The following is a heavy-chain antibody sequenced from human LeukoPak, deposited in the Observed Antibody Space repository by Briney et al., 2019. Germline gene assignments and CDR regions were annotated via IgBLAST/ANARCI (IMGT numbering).Heavy chain of an antibody. J-gene: IGHJ6*02. CDR1: GFTFSSYA. V-gene: IGHV3-64*01. CDR2: ISSNGGST. D-gene: IGHD2-2*01. CDR3: ARDSVYCSSTSCSKRGLGMDV. Sequence: GGSLRLSCAASGFTFSSYAMHWVRRAPGKGLEYVSAISSNGGSTYYANSVKGRFTISRHNSKNTLYLQMNSLRAEDTAVYYCARDSVYCSSTSCSKRGLGMDVWGQGTTVTVSS.